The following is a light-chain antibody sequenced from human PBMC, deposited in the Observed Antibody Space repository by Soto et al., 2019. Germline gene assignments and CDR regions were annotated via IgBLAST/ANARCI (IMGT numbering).Light chain of an antibody. V-gene: IGLV7-46*01. Sequence: QAVVTQEASLTVSPGGTVTLTCGSSTGPVTSGHYPYWFQQKPGQAPRTLIYDTSIKHSWTPARFSGSLLGGKAAVTLSGAQPEDEAEYYCLLSYSDSRVFGGGTKLNVL. J-gene: IGLJ3*02. CDR2: DTS. CDR1: TGPVTSGHY. CDR3: LLSYSDSRV.